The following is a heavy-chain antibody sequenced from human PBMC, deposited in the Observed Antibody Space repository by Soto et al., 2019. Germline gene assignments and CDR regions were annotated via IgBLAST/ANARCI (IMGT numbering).Heavy chain of an antibody. D-gene: IGHD6-19*01. V-gene: IGHV4-39*01. J-gene: IGHJ4*02. CDR2: IYYSGST. Sequence: QLQLQESGPGLVKPSETLSLTCTVSGGSISSTDYYWGWIRQPPGKGLEWIGSIYYSGSTYYNPALKSRVTISVDTSKNQFSLKLSYVTAADTAVYYCARAPSLYTYSRRIAVAGMGCGYFDYWGQGTLVTVSS. CDR1: GGSISSTDYY. CDR3: ARAPSLYTYSRRIAVAGMGCGYFDY.